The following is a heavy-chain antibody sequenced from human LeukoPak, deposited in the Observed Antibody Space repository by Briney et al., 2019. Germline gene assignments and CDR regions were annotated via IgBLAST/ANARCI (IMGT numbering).Heavy chain of an antibody. J-gene: IGHJ4*02. Sequence: GGSLRLSCGGSGFTFSSYAMSWVRQAPGKGLEWVSAISGSGTDTFYANSVKGRFTISRDNPKNTLYLQMNSLRAEDTAVYYCAKGGGSSCYSPSDYWGQGTLVTVST. CDR2: ISGSGTDT. CDR1: GFTFSSYA. V-gene: IGHV3-23*01. CDR3: AKGGGSSCYSPSDY. D-gene: IGHD2-15*01.